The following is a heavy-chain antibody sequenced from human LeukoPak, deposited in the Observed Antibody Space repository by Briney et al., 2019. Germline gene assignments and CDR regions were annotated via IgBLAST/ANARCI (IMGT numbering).Heavy chain of an antibody. D-gene: IGHD6-13*01. CDR1: GFTFSSYG. V-gene: IGHV3-30*18. CDR3: AKDSLIGQLVFDY. J-gene: IGHJ4*02. CDR2: ISYDGSNK. Sequence: GGSLRLSCAASGFTFSSYGMHWVRQAPGKGLEWVAVISYDGSNKYYADSVKGRFTISRDNSKNTLYLQMNSLRAEDTAVYYCAKDSLIGQLVFDYWGQGTLVTVSS.